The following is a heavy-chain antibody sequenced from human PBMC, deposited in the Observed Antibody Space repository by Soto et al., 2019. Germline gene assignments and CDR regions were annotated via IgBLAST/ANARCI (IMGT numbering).Heavy chain of an antibody. Sequence: PSETLSLTCTGSGASISSGGYYWSWIRQHPGKGLEWIGYIYYGGSPYYNPSLKSRVTISVDTSKNQFSLKLSSVTAADTAVYYCAKYSSSWPNWFDPWGQGTLVTVSS. V-gene: IGHV4-31*03. J-gene: IGHJ5*02. CDR2: IYYGGSP. CDR1: GASISSGGYY. D-gene: IGHD6-13*01. CDR3: AKYSSSWPNWFDP.